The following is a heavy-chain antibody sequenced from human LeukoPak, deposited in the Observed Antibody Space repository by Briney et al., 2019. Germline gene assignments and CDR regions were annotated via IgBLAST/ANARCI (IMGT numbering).Heavy chain of an antibody. J-gene: IGHJ6*04. V-gene: IGHV1-46*01. CDR3: ARASGIAAADV. CDR2: INPSGSST. CDR1: GYTFTSYY. D-gene: IGHD6-13*01. Sequence: GASVKVSCKASGYTFTSYYMHWVRQAPGQGLEWMGIINPSGSSTSYAQKFQGRVTMTRDMSTSTVYMELSSLRSEDTAVYYCARASGIAAADVWGKGTTVTVSS.